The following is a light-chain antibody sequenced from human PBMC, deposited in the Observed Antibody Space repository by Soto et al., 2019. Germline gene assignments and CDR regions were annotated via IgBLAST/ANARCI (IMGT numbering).Light chain of an antibody. CDR2: CAS. CDR1: QTVSGNY. CDR3: HQYGASRA. V-gene: IGKV3-20*01. Sequence: SVLTQSPGTLSLSPGDGATLSCRASQTVSGNYLAWYQQKPGQAPKLIIYCASNRATGIPDRFSGSGSGTDFTLTISRLEPDDVAVYFCHQYGASRAFGQGTKVHIK. J-gene: IGKJ1*01.